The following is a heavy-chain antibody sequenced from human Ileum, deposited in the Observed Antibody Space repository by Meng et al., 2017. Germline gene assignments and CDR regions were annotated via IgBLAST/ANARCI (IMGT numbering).Heavy chain of an antibody. D-gene: IGHD3-16*01. J-gene: IGHJ4*02. CDR3: ARVEGVGPFDY. CDR1: GVTSSSGDYS. V-gene: IGHV4-31*03. CDR2: ISYSGST. Sequence: VQWHECGPGLLTASQNLSLTCTVSGVTSSSGDYSRSWPGKHPGKVPACIGNISYSGSTYSIPALKTRFTNTVDKSMNQFSIRLSSVNAADKDVSSCARVEGVGPFDYWGQGTLVTVSS.